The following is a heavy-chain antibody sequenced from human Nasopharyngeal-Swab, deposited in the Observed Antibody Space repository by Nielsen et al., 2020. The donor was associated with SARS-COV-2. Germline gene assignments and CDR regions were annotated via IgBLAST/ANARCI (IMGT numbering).Heavy chain of an antibody. J-gene: IGHJ3*02. D-gene: IGHD3-16*01. V-gene: IGHV3-30*02. CDR1: GFTFSSYG. Sequence: GGSLRLSCAASGFTFSSYGMHWVRQAPGKGLEWVAFIRYDGSGKYYADSVKGRFTISRDISKNTLFLQMKSLRAEDTAIYYSARASWRGDFDAFDIWGQGTMVTVSS. CDR3: ARASWRGDFDAFDI. CDR2: IRYDGSGK.